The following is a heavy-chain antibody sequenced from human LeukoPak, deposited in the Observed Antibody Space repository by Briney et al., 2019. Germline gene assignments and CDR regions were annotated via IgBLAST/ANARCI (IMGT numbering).Heavy chain of an antibody. CDR2: IYHSGST. J-gene: IGHJ4*02. CDR1: GGSISSGGYS. V-gene: IGHV4-30-2*01. D-gene: IGHD3-22*01. Sequence: SQTLSLTCAVSGGSISSGGYSWIWIRQPPGKGLEWIGYIYHSGSTYYNPSLKSRVTISVDRSKNQFSLKLRSVTAADTAVYYCARPSDHYYDISGHFSASFDHWGQGTLVTVSS. CDR3: ARPSDHYYDISGHFSASFDH.